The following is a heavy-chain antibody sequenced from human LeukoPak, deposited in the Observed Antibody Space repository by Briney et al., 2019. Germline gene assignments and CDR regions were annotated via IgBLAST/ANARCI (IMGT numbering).Heavy chain of an antibody. CDR1: GDSITSSSYY. V-gene: IGHV4-39*07. J-gene: IGHJ4*02. CDR3: ARPIRN. Sequence: SETLSLTCSVSGDSITSSSYYWGWIRQPPGKGLEWIGTMYYTGTIYYNPSLKSRVTISVDTSKNQFSLSLSSVTAADTAVYYCARPIRNWGQGTLVIVSS. CDR2: MYYTGTI.